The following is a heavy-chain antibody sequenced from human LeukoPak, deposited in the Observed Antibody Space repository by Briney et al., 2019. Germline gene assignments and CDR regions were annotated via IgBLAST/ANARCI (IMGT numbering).Heavy chain of an antibody. CDR2: ISPNSGGT. D-gene: IGHD3-3*01. CDR3: ARDKYDFWRGLIDY. V-gene: IGHV1-2*02. Sequence: ASVKVSCKASGYTFTGYYIHWVRQAPGQGLEWMGWISPNSGGTNYAQKFQGRVTMTRDTSIGTAYMELSRLRSDDTAVYYCARDKYDFWRGLIDYWGQGTLVTVSS. J-gene: IGHJ4*02. CDR1: GYTFTGYY.